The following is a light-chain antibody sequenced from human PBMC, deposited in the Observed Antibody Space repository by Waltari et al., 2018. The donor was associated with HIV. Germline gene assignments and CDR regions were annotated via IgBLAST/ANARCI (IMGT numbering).Light chain of an antibody. CDR3: QKYNSAPWT. CDR1: QDISNF. Sequence: DIQMTQSPSSLSASVGDRVIITCRASQDISNFLAWYQQKPGKAPQLLIYAASTLPSGVPSRFSGSGSGTDFTLTISSLQPEDVATYYCQKYNSAPWTFGQGTKVEIK. CDR2: AAS. J-gene: IGKJ1*01. V-gene: IGKV1-27*01.